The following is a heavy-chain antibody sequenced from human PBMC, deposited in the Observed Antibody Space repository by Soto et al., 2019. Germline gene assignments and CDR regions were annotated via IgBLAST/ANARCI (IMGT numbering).Heavy chain of an antibody. CDR2: TYYRSKWYN. Sequence: PSPTLSLPCVISGDSVSSNSAAWNWIRQSPSRGLEWLGRTYYRSKWYNDYAVSVKSRITINPDTSKNQFSLQLNSVTPEDTAVYYCARGVYGGERGGYYYGMDVWGQGTTVPVS. V-gene: IGHV6-1*01. D-gene: IGHD2-21*01. J-gene: IGHJ6*02. CDR1: GDSVSSNSAA. CDR3: ARGVYGGERGGYYYGMDV.